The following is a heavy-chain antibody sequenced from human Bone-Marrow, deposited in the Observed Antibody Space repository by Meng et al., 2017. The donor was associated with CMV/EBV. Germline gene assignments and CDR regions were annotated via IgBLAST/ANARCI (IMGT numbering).Heavy chain of an antibody. CDR1: GFTFSSYW. D-gene: IGHD2-2*01. V-gene: IGHV3-7*01. J-gene: IGHJ6*02. CDR3: ARDRYCSSTSCYGDYYYYGMDV. Sequence: GESLKISCAASGFTFSSYWMSWVRQAPGKGLEWVANIKQDGSEKYYVDSVKGRFTISRDNAKNSLYLQMNSLRAEDTAVYYCARDRYCSSTSCYGDYYYYGMDVWGQGTTVTVSS. CDR2: IKQDGSEK.